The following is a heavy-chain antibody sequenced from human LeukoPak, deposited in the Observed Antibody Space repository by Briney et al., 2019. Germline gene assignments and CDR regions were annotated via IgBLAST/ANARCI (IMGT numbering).Heavy chain of an antibody. Sequence: SETLSLTCAVYGGSFSGYYWSWLRQPPGKGLEWIGEINHSGSTNYSPSLKSRVTISVDTSKNQFSLKLSSVTDADTAVYYCAQNDYGDYRADYWGQGTLVTVSS. V-gene: IGHV4-34*01. CDR2: INHSGST. D-gene: IGHD4-17*01. CDR3: AQNDYGDYRADY. CDR1: GGSFSGYY. J-gene: IGHJ4*02.